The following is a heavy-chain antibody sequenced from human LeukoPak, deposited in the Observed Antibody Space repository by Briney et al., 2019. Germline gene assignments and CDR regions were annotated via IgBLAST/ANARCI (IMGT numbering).Heavy chain of an antibody. CDR3: ARGRRDSGSYR. Sequence: GGSLRLSCAASGFTFSSYSMNWVRRAPGKGLEWVSYISSSSSTIYYADSVKGRFTISRDNAKNSLYLQMNSLRAEDTAVYYCARGRRDSGSYRWGQGTLVTVSS. CDR1: GFTFSSYS. V-gene: IGHV3-48*01. J-gene: IGHJ4*02. CDR2: ISSSSSTI. D-gene: IGHD1-26*01.